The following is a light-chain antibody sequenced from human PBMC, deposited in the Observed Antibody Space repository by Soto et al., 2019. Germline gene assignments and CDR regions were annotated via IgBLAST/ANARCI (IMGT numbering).Light chain of an antibody. J-gene: IGKJ3*01. CDR1: QSINSRY. CDR2: GAS. Sequence: DIVLTQSPGTLSLSPGERATLSCRASQSINSRYLAWYQQKPGQAPRLLIYGASSRATGIPDRFSGSGSGTDFTLTISRLEPEDFAVYYCQQFGSSPGFTFGPGTIVDIK. V-gene: IGKV3-20*01. CDR3: QQFGSSPGFT.